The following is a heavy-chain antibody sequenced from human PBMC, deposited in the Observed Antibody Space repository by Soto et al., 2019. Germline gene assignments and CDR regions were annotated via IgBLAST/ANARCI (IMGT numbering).Heavy chain of an antibody. CDR1: GFTFSSYG. D-gene: IGHD6-6*01. CDR3: AREVIAARRRIPYYFDY. J-gene: IGHJ4*02. CDR2: IWYDGSNK. V-gene: IGHV3-33*01. Sequence: GGSLRLSCAASGFTFSSYGMHWVRQAPGKGLEWVAVIWYDGSNKYYADSVKGRFTISRDNSKNTLYLQMNSLRAEDTAVYYCAREVIAARRRIPYYFDYWGQGTLVTVSS.